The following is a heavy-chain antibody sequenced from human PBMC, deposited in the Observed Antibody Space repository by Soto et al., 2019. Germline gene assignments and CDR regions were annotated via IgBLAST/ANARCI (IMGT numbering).Heavy chain of an antibody. CDR1: GFTFSSYW. Sequence: GGSLRLSCAASGFTFSSYWMSWVRQAPGKGLEWVANIKQDGSEKYYADSVKGRFTISRDNSKNTLYLQMNSLRAEDTAVYYCAKDQGILFAPNWFDPWGQGTLVTVSS. CDR3: AKDQGILFAPNWFDP. J-gene: IGHJ5*02. D-gene: IGHD2-15*01. CDR2: IKQDGSEK. V-gene: IGHV3-7*01.